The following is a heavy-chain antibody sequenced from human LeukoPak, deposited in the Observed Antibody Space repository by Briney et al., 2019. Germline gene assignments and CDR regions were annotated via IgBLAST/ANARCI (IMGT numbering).Heavy chain of an antibody. CDR3: ARGYSGYVGWFDP. D-gene: IGHD5-12*01. J-gene: IGHJ5*02. Sequence: SETLSLTCTVSGGSISNYYWIWLRQPPGKGLEWIGYVSYNGNTNYNPSLKSRVTISVDTSKNHFSLKLNSVTAADTAVYYCARGYSGYVGWFDPWGQGTLVTVSS. CDR2: VSYNGNT. CDR1: GGSISNYY. V-gene: IGHV4-59*01.